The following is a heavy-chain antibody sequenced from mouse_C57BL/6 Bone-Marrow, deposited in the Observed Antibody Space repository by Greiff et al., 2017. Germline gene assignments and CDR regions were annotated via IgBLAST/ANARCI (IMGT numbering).Heavy chain of an antibody. CDR2: ISSGGSYT. D-gene: IGHD2-2*01. CDR3: ARRIYYGYGGPFYAMYD. CDR1: GFTFSSYG. V-gene: IGHV5-6*01. J-gene: IGHJ4*01. Sequence: EVQRVESGGDLVKPGGSLKLSCAASGFTFSSYGMSWVRQTPDKRLEWVATISSGGSYTYYPDSVKGRFTISRDNAKNTLYLQRRSLKSEDTAMYYCARRIYYGYGGPFYAMYDWGQGTSVTVSS.